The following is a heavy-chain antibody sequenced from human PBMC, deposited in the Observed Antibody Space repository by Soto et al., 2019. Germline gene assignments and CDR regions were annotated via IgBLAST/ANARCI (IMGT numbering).Heavy chain of an antibody. CDR2: ISYDGSNK. D-gene: IGHD3-10*01. CDR1: GFTFSSYG. V-gene: IGHV3-30*18. J-gene: IGHJ6*04. Sequence: PGGSLRLSCAAPGFTFSSYGMHWLRQAPGKGLEWVAVISYDGSNKYYAVSVKGRFTISRDNSKNTLYLQMNSLRAEDTAVYYCAKVRLLWLLDVWGKGTTVTVSS. CDR3: AKVRLLWLLDV.